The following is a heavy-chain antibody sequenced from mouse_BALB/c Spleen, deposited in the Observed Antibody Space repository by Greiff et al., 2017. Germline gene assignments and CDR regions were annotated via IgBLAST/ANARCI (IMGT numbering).Heavy chain of an antibody. D-gene: IGHD1-1*01. CDR1: GYTFTSYW. Sequence: QVQLQQPGAELVKPGASVKLSCKASGYTFTSYWMHWVKQRPGQGLEWIGEIDPSDSYTNYNQKFKGKATLTVDKSSSTAYMQLSSLTSEDSAVYYCARRDYGSRRANYYAMDYWGQGTSVTVSS. V-gene: IGHV1-69*02. CDR2: IDPSDSYT. CDR3: ARRDYGSRRANYYAMDY. J-gene: IGHJ4*01.